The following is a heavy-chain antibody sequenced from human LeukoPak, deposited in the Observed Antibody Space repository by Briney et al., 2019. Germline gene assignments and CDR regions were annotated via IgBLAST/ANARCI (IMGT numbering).Heavy chain of an antibody. CDR1: GFTFSGSL. CDR2: VRSKANSYAT. J-gene: IGHJ6*03. Sequence: GGSLRLSCAASGFTFSGSLIHWVRQASGKGLEWVGLVRSKANSYATSYSASVKGRFTISRDDSKNTAYLQVNSLNTEDTAIYYCTSRDNYDSSYYMDVWGKGTTVTVSS. D-gene: IGHD3-22*01. V-gene: IGHV3-73*01. CDR3: TSRDNYDSSYYMDV.